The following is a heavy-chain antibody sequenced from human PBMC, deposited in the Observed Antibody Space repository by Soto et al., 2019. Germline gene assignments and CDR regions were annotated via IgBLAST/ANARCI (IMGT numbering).Heavy chain of an antibody. D-gene: IGHD2-8*02. CDR3: ARVACTGGRCYYDY. J-gene: IGHJ4*02. CDR1: GYTSTSYD. V-gene: IGHV1-8*01. Sequence: QVQLVQSGAEVKKPGASVKVSCKASGYTSTSYDFNWVRQATGQGLEWLGWMTPISGTTGYAQRLQGRVTMTRNTAISTAYMELSSLRSEDTAMYYCARVACTGGRCYYDYWGQGTLVTVSS. CDR2: MTPISGTT.